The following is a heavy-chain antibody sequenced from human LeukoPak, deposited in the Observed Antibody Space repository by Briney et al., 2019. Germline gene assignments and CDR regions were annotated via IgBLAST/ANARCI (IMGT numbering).Heavy chain of an antibody. CDR3: AREAYDSSGHRYFQY. CDR2: ISFSGST. D-gene: IGHD3-22*01. J-gene: IGHJ1*01. V-gene: IGHV4-31*03. CDR1: GGSISGGGY. Sequence: SETLSLTCTVSGGSISGGGYLILHHPGKGLECIGYISFSGSTYYSPSLESRVTISVDTSKKQFSLKLTSVTAADTAVYFCAREAYDSSGHRYFQYWGQGTLVTVSS.